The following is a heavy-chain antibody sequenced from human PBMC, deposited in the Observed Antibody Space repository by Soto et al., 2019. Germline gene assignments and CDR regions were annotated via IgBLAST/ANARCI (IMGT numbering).Heavy chain of an antibody. CDR2: IIPIFGTA. D-gene: IGHD6-13*01. Sequence: SVKVSCKASGGTFSSYAISWVRQAPGQGLEWMGGIIPIFGTANYAQKFPGRVTITADESTSTACMELSSLRSEDTAVYYCARDIAAAGTNWFDPWGQGTLVTVSS. CDR1: GGTFSSYA. J-gene: IGHJ5*02. V-gene: IGHV1-69*13. CDR3: ARDIAAAGTNWFDP.